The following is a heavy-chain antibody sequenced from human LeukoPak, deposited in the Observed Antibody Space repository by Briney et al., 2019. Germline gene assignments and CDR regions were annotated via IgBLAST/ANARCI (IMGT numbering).Heavy chain of an antibody. CDR3: ARQSTGSYYSPIDY. J-gene: IGHJ4*02. V-gene: IGHV1-18*01. CDR2: VSTYNGNT. CDR1: GYTFTSYG. D-gene: IGHD1-26*01. Sequence: VASVKVSCKASGYTFTSYGISWVRQASGQGLEWMGWVSTYNGNTKYAQNLQGRVTTTTDTSTSTAYMELRSLRSDDTAMYYCARQSTGSYYSPIDYWGQGTLVTVSS.